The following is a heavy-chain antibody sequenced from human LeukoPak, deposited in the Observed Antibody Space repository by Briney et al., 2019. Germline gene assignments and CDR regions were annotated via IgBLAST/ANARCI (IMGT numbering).Heavy chain of an antibody. CDR3: ARDYCSSTSCHFDY. CDR1: GFNFDDYA. V-gene: IGHV3-9*03. J-gene: IGHJ4*02. CDR2: IGWNSGSI. D-gene: IGHD2-2*01. Sequence: GGSLRLSCAASGFNFDDYAMHWVRQAPGKGLEWVSGIGWNSGSIGYANSVKGRFTISRDNAKNSLYLQMNSLRAEDMALYYCARDYCSSTSCHFDYWGQGTLVTVSS.